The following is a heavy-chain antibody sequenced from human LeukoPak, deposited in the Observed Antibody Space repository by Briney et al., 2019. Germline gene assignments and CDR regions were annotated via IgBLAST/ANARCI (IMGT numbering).Heavy chain of an antibody. CDR1: GFTVSSNY. D-gene: IGHD3-22*01. CDR3: ARDGYYYDSSGSVDY. CDR2: IYSGGST. J-gene: IGHJ4*02. V-gene: IGHV3-53*05. Sequence: PGGSLRLSCAASGFTVSSNYMSWVRQAPGKGLEWVSVIYSGGSTYYADSVKGRFTISRDNSKNTLYLQMNSLRAEDTAVYYCARDGYYYDSSGSVDYWGQGTLVTVSS.